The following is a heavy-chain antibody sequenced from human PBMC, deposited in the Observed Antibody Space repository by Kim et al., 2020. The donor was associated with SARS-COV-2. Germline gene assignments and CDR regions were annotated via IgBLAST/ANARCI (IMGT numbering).Heavy chain of an antibody. CDR3: ATDYGDYEGPYYYYGMDV. Sequence: SVKVSCKASGGTFSSYAISWVRQAPGQGLDWMGRIIPILGIANYAQKFQGRVTITADKSTSTAYMELSSLRSEDTAVYYCATDYGDYEGPYYYYGMDVW. J-gene: IGHJ6*01. CDR1: GGTFSSYA. D-gene: IGHD4-17*01. V-gene: IGHV1-69*04. CDR2: IIPILGIA.